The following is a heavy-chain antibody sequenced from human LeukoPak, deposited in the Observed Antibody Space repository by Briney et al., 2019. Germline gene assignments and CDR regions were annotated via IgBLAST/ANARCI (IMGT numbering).Heavy chain of an antibody. Sequence: SGPTLVNPTQTLALTFTFSGFSLSTRGVCVSWIRQPPGKAMEWPARIDWDDDKYYSSSLKTRLTISKDTSKNQVVLTTTNMDPVDTATYYCARRGFSGYPFDYWGQGTLVTVSS. CDR3: ARRGFSGYPFDY. V-gene: IGHV2-70*11. D-gene: IGHD3-3*01. J-gene: IGHJ4*02. CDR2: IDWDDDK. CDR1: GFSLSTRGVC.